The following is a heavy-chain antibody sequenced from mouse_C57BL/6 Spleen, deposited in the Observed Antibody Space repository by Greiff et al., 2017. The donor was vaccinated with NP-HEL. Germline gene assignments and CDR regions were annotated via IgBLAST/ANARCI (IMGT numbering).Heavy chain of an antibody. CDR1: GFSLTSYA. D-gene: IGHD2-4*01. CDR3: ARNPMITRNYAMDY. J-gene: IGHJ4*01. CDR2: IWTGGGT. V-gene: IGHV2-9-1*01. Sequence: QVQLKESGPGLVAPSQSLSITCTVSGFSLTSYAISWVRQPPGTGLEWLGVIWTGGGTNYNSALKSRLSISKDKSKSQVFLKMNSLQTDDTARYYCARNPMITRNYAMDYWGQGTSVTVSS.